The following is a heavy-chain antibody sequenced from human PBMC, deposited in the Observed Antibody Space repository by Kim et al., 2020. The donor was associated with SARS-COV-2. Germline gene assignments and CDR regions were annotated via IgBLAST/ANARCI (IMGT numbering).Heavy chain of an antibody. CDR1: GFTFSSYA. Sequence: GGSLRLSCAASGFTFSSYAMHWVRQAPGKGLEWVAVISYDGSNKYYADSVKGRFTISRDNSKNTLYLQMNSLRAEDTAVYYCARDGRTDGIEQRPPEDSWGQGTLVTVSS. J-gene: IGHJ4*02. D-gene: IGHD6-25*01. CDR2: ISYDGSNK. V-gene: IGHV3-30-3*01. CDR3: ARDGRTDGIEQRPPEDS.